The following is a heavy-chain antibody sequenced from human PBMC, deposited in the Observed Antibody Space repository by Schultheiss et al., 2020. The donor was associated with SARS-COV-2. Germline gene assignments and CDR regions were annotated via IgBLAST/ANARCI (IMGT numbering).Heavy chain of an antibody. CDR3: ARNRIADRLDAFDI. Sequence: SETLSLTCAVSGYSISSGYYWGWIRQPPGKGLEWIGEINHSGSTNYNPSLKSRVTISVDTSKNQFSLKLSSVTAEDTAVYYCARNRIADRLDAFDIWGQGTMVTVSS. CDR2: INHSGST. J-gene: IGHJ3*02. CDR1: GYSISSGYY. D-gene: IGHD6-6*01. V-gene: IGHV4-38-2*01.